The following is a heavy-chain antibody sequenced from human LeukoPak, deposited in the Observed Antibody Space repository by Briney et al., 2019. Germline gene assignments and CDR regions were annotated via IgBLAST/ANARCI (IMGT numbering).Heavy chain of an antibody. CDR1: GGSFSGYY. D-gene: IGHD3-10*01. Sequence: SETLSLTCAVYGGSFSGYYWSWIRQPPGKGLEWIGEINHSGSTNYNPSLKSRVTISVDTSKNQFSLKLSSVTAADTAVYYCAKGNSFGGPYGYWGQGTLVTVSS. V-gene: IGHV4-34*01. CDR2: INHSGST. J-gene: IGHJ4*02. CDR3: AKGNSFGGPYGY.